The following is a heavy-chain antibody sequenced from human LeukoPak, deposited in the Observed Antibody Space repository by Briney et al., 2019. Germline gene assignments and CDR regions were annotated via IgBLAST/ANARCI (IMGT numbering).Heavy chain of an antibody. CDR3: ARDFDSSRWSWDFDY. Sequence: GGSLRVSCAASGFTFSSYWMHWVRQAPGKGLVWVSRINSDGSSTSYADSVKGRFTISRDNAKNSLYLQMNSLRAEDTAVYYCARDFDSSRWSWDFDYWGQGTLVTVSS. J-gene: IGHJ4*02. D-gene: IGHD6-13*01. CDR2: INSDGSST. CDR1: GFTFSSYW. V-gene: IGHV3-74*01.